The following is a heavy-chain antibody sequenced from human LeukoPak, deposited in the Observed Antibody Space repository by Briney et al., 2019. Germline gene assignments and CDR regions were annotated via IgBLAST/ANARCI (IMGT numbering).Heavy chain of an antibody. CDR2: IIPILGIA. CDR1: GYTFTSYG. V-gene: IGHV1-69*04. D-gene: IGHD6-19*01. Sequence: ASVKVSCKASGYTFTSYGISWVRQAPGQGLEWMGRIIPILGIANYAQKFQGRVTITADKSTSTAYMELSSLRSEDTAVYYCARSPSGAGYSSGWYKKFDYWGQGTLVTVSS. CDR3: ARSPSGAGYSSGWYKKFDY. J-gene: IGHJ4*02.